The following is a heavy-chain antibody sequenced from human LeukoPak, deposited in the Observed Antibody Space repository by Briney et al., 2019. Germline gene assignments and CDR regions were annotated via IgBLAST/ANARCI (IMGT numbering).Heavy chain of an antibody. V-gene: IGHV1-8*03. CDR2: MNPNSGNT. J-gene: IGHJ6*03. Sequence: GASVKVSCKASGYTFTTYDINWVRQATGQGLEWMGWMNPNSGNTGYAQKFQGRVSITRNTSISTAYMELSSLRSEDTAVYYCARGAGSSSAYYYDYYYMDVWGKGTTVSVSS. CDR1: GYTFTTYD. D-gene: IGHD6-6*01. CDR3: ARGAGSSSAYYYDYYYMDV.